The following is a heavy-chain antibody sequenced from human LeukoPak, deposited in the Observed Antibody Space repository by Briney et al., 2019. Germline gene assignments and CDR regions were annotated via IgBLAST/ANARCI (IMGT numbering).Heavy chain of an antibody. J-gene: IGHJ4*02. CDR1: GGSISSYY. CDR3: AGENYYGSGSYGY. Sequence: SETLSLTCTVSGGSISSYYWSWIRQPPGKGLEWIGEINHSGSTNYNPSLKSRVTISVDTSKNQFSLKLSSVTAADTAVYYCAGENYYGSGSYGYWGQGTLVTVPS. D-gene: IGHD3-10*01. V-gene: IGHV4-34*01. CDR2: INHSGST.